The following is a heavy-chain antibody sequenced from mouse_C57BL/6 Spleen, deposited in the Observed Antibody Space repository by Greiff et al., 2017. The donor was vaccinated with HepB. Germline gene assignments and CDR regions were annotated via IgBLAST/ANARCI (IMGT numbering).Heavy chain of an antibody. CDR1: GYTFTSYW. CDR2: IDPSDSYT. V-gene: IGHV1-69*01. Sequence: QVQLQQPGAELVMPGASVKLSCKASGYTFTSYWMHWVKQRPGQGLEWIGEIDPSDSYTNYNQKFKGKSTLTVDKSSSTAYMQLSSLTSEDSAVYYCARTGTVDAMDYWGQGTSVTVSS. CDR3: ARTGTVDAMDY. J-gene: IGHJ4*01. D-gene: IGHD1-1*01.